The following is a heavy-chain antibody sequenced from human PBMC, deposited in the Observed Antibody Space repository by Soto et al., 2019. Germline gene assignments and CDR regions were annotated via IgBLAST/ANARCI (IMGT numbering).Heavy chain of an antibody. CDR2: IYYSGST. CDR1: GGSISSYY. V-gene: IGHV4-59*01. J-gene: IGHJ4*02. D-gene: IGHD2-15*01. Sequence: SETLSLTCTVSGGSISSYYWSWIRQPPGKGLEWIGYIYYSGSTNYNPSLKSRVTISVDTSKNQFSLKLSSVTAADTAVYYCARGGCSGGSCAFDYWGQGTLVTAPQ. CDR3: ARGGCSGGSCAFDY.